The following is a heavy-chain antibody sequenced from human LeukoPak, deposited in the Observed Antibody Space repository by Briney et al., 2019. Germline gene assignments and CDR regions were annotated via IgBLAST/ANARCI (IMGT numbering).Heavy chain of an antibody. CDR3: AKGAGGFSYYNWFDP. CDR1: GGSFSGYY. J-gene: IGHJ5*02. V-gene: IGHV4-34*01. D-gene: IGHD5-18*01. CDR2: INHSGST. Sequence: EPSETLSLTCAVYGGSFSGYYWSWIRQPPGKGLEWIGEINHSGSTNYNPSLKSRVTISVDTSKNQFSLKLASVTAADTAIYYCAKGAGGFSYYNWFDPWGQGTLVTVSS.